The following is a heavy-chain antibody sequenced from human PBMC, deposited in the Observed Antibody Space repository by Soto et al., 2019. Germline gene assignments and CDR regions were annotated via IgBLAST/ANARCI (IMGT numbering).Heavy chain of an antibody. CDR3: ARNQRGYSFLAGDY. Sequence: QVQLVESGGGVVQPGRSLRLSCAASGFTFSSYGMHWVRQAPGKGLEWVAVIWYDGSNKYYADSVKGRFTISRDNSKNTLYLQMNSLRAEGTAVYYCARNQRGYSFLAGDYWGQGTLVTVSS. CDR1: GFTFSSYG. V-gene: IGHV3-33*01. D-gene: IGHD5-18*01. CDR2: IWYDGSNK. J-gene: IGHJ4*02.